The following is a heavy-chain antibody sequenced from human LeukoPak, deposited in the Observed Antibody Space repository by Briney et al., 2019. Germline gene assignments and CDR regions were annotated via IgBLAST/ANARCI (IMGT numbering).Heavy chain of an antibody. D-gene: IGHD6-13*01. CDR1: GFTVSSNY. CDR2: IYSGGST. V-gene: IGHV3-53*01. J-gene: IGHJ6*03. CDR3: ATELVPHCMDV. Sequence: PGGSLRLSCAASGFTVSSNYMSWVRQAPGKGLEWVSVIYSGGSTYYADSVKGRFTISRDNSKNTLYLQMNSLRAEDTAVYYCATELVPHCMDVWGKGTTVTVSS.